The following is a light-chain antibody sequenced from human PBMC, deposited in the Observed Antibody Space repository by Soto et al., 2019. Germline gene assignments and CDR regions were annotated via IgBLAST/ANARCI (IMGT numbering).Light chain of an antibody. CDR3: QQCGSSGT. Sequence: EIVMTQSPATLSVSPGERATLSCRASQSLSFNLAWYQQKPGQAPRRLIYGASNRATGIPDRFSGSGSGTDFTLTISRLEPEDFAVYYCQQCGSSGTFGQGTKVDI. J-gene: IGKJ1*01. CDR2: GAS. CDR1: QSLSFN. V-gene: IGKV3-20*01.